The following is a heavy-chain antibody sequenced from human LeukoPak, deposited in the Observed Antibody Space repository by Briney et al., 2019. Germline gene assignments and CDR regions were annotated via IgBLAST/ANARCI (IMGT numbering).Heavy chain of an antibody. CDR1: GYTFTGYG. J-gene: IGHJ4*02. CDR3: ARLYYYDSSGYSWFDY. D-gene: IGHD3-22*01. CDR2: ISAYNGNT. V-gene: IGHV1-18*01. Sequence: GASVKVSCKASGYTFTGYGISWVRQAPGQGLEWMGWISAYNGNTNYAQKLQGRVTMTTDTSTSTAYMELRSLRSDDTAVYYCARLYYYDSSGYSWFDYWGQGTLVTVSS.